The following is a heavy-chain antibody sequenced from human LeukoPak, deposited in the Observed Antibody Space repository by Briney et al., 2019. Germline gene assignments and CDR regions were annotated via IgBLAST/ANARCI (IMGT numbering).Heavy chain of an antibody. CDR2: IKHSGST. CDR1: GGSLTGYN. CDR3: AGVNKKYSESSGWYDP. Sequence: SETLSLTCALYGGSLTGYNGCSIRQPPGQGLEWIGEIKHSGSTNYNPSLKSRVTISVDTSKNQFSLKLSSVTAADTAVYYCAGVNKKYSESSGWYDPWGQGTLVTVSS. J-gene: IGHJ5*02. D-gene: IGHD1-26*01. V-gene: IGHV4-34*01.